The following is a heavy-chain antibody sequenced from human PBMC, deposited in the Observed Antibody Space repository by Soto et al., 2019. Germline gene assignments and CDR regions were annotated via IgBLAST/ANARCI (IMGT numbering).Heavy chain of an antibody. CDR2: ISYDGSNK. V-gene: IGHV3-30-3*01. CDR1: GFTFSSYA. Sequence: GGSLRLSCAASGFTFSSYAMHWVRQAPGKGLEWVAVISYDGSNKYYADSVKGRFTISRDNSKNTLYLQMNSLRAEDTAVYYCARLVAANWFDPWGQGTLVTVSS. D-gene: IGHD2-15*01. J-gene: IGHJ5*02. CDR3: ARLVAANWFDP.